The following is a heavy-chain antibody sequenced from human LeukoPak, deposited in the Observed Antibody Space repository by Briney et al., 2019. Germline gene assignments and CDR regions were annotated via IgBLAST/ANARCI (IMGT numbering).Heavy chain of an antibody. CDR2: IIPMFGTA. J-gene: IGHJ6*02. CDR3: ARDDPPKQLDRLPSYYYGMDV. V-gene: IGHV1-69*13. Sequence: SVQVSCQASGGTFSSYAISWVRQAPGQGLEWMGGIIPMFGTANYAQKFQGRVTITADESTSTAFMELSSLRSEDTAVYYCARDDPPKQLDRLPSYYYGMDVWGQGTTVTVSS. CDR1: GGTFSSYA. D-gene: IGHD1-1*01.